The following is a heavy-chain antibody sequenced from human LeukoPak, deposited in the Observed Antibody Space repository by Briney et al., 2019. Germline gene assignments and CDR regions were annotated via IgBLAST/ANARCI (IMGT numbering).Heavy chain of an antibody. CDR3: ARDVTTHVYSFTYVWSDP. D-gene: IGHD5-18*01. V-gene: IGHV1-2*02. CDR2: ISPNTGGT. CDR1: GYIFTNHY. Sequence: ASVKVSCKASGYIFTNHYIHWVRQAPGQGLEWMGWISPNTGGTNYAQKFQGRVTMTRDTSITTAYMELTRLRSDDTAVYYCARDVTTHVYSFTYVWSDPWGQGSLVTVSS. J-gene: IGHJ5*02.